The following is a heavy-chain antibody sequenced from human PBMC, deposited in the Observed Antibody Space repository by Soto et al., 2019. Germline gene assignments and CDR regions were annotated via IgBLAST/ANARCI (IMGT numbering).Heavy chain of an antibody. CDR1: GGSISSGGYY. Sequence: SETLSLTCTVSGGSISSGGYYWSWIRQHPGKGLEWIGYIYYSGSTYYNPSLKSRVTISVDTSKNQFSLKLSSVTAADTAVYYCARDGAAAGIYYGMDVWGQGTTVTVSS. CDR3: ARDGAAAGIYYGMDV. V-gene: IGHV4-31*03. J-gene: IGHJ6*02. D-gene: IGHD6-13*01. CDR2: IYYSGST.